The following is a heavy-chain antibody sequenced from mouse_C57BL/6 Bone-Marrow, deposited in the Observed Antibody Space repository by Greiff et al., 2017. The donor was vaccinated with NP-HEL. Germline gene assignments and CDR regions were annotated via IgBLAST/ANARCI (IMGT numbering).Heavy chain of an antibody. CDR2: IDPSDSET. Sequence: VQLQQPGAELVRPGSSVKLSCKASGYTFTSYWMHWVKQRPIQGLEWIGNIDPSDSETPYNQKFKDKATLTVDKSSSTAYMQLSSLTSEDSAVYYCARSERDGNYGTFDYWGQGTTLTVPS. J-gene: IGHJ2*01. D-gene: IGHD2-1*01. CDR3: ARSERDGNYGTFDY. CDR1: GYTFTSYW. V-gene: IGHV1-52*01.